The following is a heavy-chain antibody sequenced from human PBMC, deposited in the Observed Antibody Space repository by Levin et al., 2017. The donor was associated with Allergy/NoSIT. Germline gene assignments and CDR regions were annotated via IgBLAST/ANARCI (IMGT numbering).Heavy chain of an antibody. Sequence: LRLSCTVSGGSVSSADYYWSWIRQPPGKGLEWIGYTYYTGSTYYNPSLKSRLTISVDTSQNQFSLKLSSLTAADTAVYYCAREGAIYYYGMDVWGQGTTVTVSS. V-gene: IGHV4-30-4*01. CDR3: AREGAIYYYGMDV. J-gene: IGHJ6*02. D-gene: IGHD4/OR15-4a*01. CDR2: TYYTGST. CDR1: GGSVSSADYY.